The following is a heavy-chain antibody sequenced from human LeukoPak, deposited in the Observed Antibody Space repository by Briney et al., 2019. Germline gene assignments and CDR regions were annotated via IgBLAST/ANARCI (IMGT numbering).Heavy chain of an antibody. CDR3: ARDNYDSSTPYYFDY. CDR1: GFTPTDYE. J-gene: IGHJ4*02. CDR2: ISSSGITI. V-gene: IGHV3-48*03. D-gene: IGHD3-22*01. Sequence: GGSLRLSCAASGFTPTDYEMTCVPQAPGKGREWVTYISSSGITIFYTDSVKGRFTISRDNAKNSLYLQMNSLRAEDTAVYYCARDNYDSSTPYYFDYWGQGTVVTVSS.